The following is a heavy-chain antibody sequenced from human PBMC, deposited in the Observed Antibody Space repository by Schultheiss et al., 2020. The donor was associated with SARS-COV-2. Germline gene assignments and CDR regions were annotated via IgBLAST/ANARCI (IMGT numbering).Heavy chain of an antibody. J-gene: IGHJ4*02. V-gene: IGHV3-74*01. CDR2: INPDGSST. D-gene: IGHD6-13*01. CDR1: GFTFSNYW. CDR3: ARDQAIVAAGTGTFVEYFDD. Sequence: GGSLRLSCAASGFTFSNYWMHWVRQAPGKGLVWVSRINPDGSSTSYADSVKGRFTISRDNSKNTLHLVMNSLTAEDTAVYYCARDQAIVAAGTGTFVEYFDDWGQGTLVTVSS.